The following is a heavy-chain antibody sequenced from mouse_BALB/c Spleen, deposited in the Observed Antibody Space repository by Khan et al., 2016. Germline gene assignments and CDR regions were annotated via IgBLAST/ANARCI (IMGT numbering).Heavy chain of an antibody. CDR3: AKGEDNPCFDY. D-gene: IGHD1-3*01. CDR1: GYTFSDYR. CDR2: ILPGSGNT. V-gene: IGHV1-9*01. J-gene: IGHJ2*01. Sequence: QVQLKESGAELMKPGASVKISCKATGYTFSDYRIEWFKQRPGHGLEWIGEILPGSGNTNYNEKCKGKATFTADTSSNTAYMQLSSLTSEASAVSCCAKGEDNPCFDYWAHGTTLTVSS.